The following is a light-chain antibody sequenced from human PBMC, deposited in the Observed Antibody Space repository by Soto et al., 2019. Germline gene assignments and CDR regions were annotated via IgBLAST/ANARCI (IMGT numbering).Light chain of an antibody. CDR1: SSDVGNYNY. V-gene: IGLV2-14*01. Sequence: QSVLTQPASVSGSPGQSITISCTGTSSDVGNYNYVSWYQQHPGKAPKLMTYDVSNRPSGVSNRFSGSKSGITASLTISGLQAEDEADYYCSSYTSSSTYVFGTGTKVTVL. CDR3: SSYTSSSTYV. CDR2: DVS. J-gene: IGLJ1*01.